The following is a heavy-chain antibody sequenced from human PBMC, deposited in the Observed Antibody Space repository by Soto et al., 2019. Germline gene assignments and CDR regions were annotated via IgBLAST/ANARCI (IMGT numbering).Heavy chain of an antibody. Sequence: QLQLQESDPGLVKPSETLSLTCTVSGGSISSSSYYWGWIRQPPGKGLEWIGSIYYSGSTYYNPSLKSRVTISVDTSKNQSSLKLSSVTAADTAVYYCARHDAGQLDYWGQGTLVTVSS. CDR2: IYYSGST. D-gene: IGHD6-13*01. J-gene: IGHJ4*02. CDR3: ARHDAGQLDY. V-gene: IGHV4-39*01. CDR1: GGSISSSSYY.